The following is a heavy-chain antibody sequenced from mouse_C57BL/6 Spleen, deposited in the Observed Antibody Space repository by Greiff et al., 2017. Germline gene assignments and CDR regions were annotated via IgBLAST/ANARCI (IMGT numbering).Heavy chain of an antibody. CDR1: GYAFSSYW. D-gene: IGHD2-3*01. CDR2: IYPGDGDT. V-gene: IGHV1-80*01. Sequence: QVQLQQSGAELVKPGASVKISCNASGYAFSSYWMNWVKQRPGKGLEWIGQIYPGDGDTNYNGKFKGKATLTADKSSSTAYMQRSSLTSEDSAVYCSARGPLYDGYSAWFADWGQGTPVTVSA. J-gene: IGHJ3*01. CDR3: ARGPLYDGYSAWFAD.